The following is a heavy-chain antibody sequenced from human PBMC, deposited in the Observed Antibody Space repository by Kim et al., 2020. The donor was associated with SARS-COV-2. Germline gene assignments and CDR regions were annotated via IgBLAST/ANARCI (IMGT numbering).Heavy chain of an antibody. CDR3: ATKGGYSSGWYLVY. J-gene: IGHJ4*02. D-gene: IGHD6-19*01. V-gene: IGHV3-23*01. Sequence: ADSVKGRFTISRDNSKNTLYLQMNSLRAEDTAVYYCATKGGYSSGWYLVYWGQGTLVTVSS.